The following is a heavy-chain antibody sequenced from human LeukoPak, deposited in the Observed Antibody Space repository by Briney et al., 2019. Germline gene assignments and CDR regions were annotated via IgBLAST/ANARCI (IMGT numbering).Heavy chain of an antibody. V-gene: IGHV3-30*18. CDR3: AKDGNDYTYYFDY. Sequence: QPGRSLRLSCAASGFTFSSYSMHWVRQAPGKGLEWVAVISYDGSNKYYADSVKGRFTISRDNSKNTLYLQMNSLRAEDTAVYYCAKDGNDYTYYFDYWGQGTLVTVSS. CDR1: GFTFSSYS. CDR2: ISYDGSNK. J-gene: IGHJ4*02. D-gene: IGHD4-11*01.